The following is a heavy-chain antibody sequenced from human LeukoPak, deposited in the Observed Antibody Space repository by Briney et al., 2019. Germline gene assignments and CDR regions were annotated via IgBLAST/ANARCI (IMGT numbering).Heavy chain of an antibody. Sequence: QSGGSLRLSCAASGFTFSSYGMSWVRQAPGKGLEWVSAIRGIGGSTYYADSVKGRFTISRDNSKNTLYLQMNSLRAEDTAVYYCAKEDYDYVWGSPSYYYFDYWGQGTLVTVSS. V-gene: IGHV3-23*01. J-gene: IGHJ4*02. CDR2: IRGIGGST. CDR3: AKEDYDYVWGSPSYYYFDY. D-gene: IGHD3-16*01. CDR1: GFTFSSYG.